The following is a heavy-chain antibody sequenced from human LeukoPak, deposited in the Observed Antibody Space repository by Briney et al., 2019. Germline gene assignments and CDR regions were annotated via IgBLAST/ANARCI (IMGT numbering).Heavy chain of an antibody. CDR3: ARLLTGDPFNI. CDR2: IIPIFGTA. J-gene: IGHJ3*02. CDR1: GGTFSSYA. Sequence: SVKASCKASGGTFSSYAVSWVRQAPGQGLEWMGGIIPIFGTANYAQKFQGRVTITTDESTSTAYMELSSLRSEDTAVYYCARLLTGDPFNIWGQGTMVTVSA. V-gene: IGHV1-69*05. D-gene: IGHD7-27*01.